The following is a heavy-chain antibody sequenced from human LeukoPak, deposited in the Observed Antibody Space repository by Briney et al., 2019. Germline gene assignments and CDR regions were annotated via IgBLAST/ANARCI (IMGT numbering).Heavy chain of an antibody. CDR1: GGSFSGYY. Sequence: SETLSLTCAVYGGSFSGYYWSWIRQPPGKGLEWIGEINHSGSTNYNPSLKGRVTISVDTSKNQFSLKLSSVTAADTAVYYCARGLGIAARTPPQYYYYYYGMDVWGQGTTVTVSS. CDR2: INHSGST. V-gene: IGHV4-34*01. D-gene: IGHD6-25*01. J-gene: IGHJ6*02. CDR3: ARGLGIAARTPPQYYYYYYGMDV.